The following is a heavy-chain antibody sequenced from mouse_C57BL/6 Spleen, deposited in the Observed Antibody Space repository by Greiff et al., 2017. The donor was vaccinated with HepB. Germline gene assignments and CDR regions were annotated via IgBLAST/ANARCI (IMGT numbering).Heavy chain of an antibody. CDR1: GYAFSSSW. J-gene: IGHJ3*01. V-gene: IGHV1-82*01. D-gene: IGHD2-4*01. CDR3: ARHDYDGAWFAY. Sequence: VQLQQSGPELVKPGASVKISCEASGYAFSSSWMNWVKQRPGKGLEWIGRIYPGDGDTNYNGKFKGKATLTADKSSSTAYMQLSSLTSEDSAVYVCARHDYDGAWFAYWGQGTLVTVSA. CDR2: IYPGDGDT.